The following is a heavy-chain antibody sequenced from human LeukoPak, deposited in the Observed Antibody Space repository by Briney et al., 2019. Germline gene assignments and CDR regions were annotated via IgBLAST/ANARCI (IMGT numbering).Heavy chain of an antibody. V-gene: IGHV1-8*01. CDR3: ARVILTGYLYYYYYGMDV. J-gene: IGHJ6*02. CDR2: MNPNSGNT. Sequence: GASVKVSCKASGYTFTSHDINWVRQATGQGLEWMGWMNPNSGNTGYAQKFQGRVTMTRNTSISTAYMELSSLRSEDTAVYYCARVILTGYLYYYYYGMDVWGQGTTVTVSS. D-gene: IGHD3-9*01. CDR1: GYTFTSHD.